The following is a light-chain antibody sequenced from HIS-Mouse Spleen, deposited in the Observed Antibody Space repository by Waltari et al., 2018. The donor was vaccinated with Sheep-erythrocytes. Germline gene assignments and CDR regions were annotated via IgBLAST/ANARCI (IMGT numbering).Light chain of an antibody. CDR2: SNN. Sequence: SVLTQPPSASGTPGQRVTISCSGSSSNLGSNTVTWYQQPPGTAPKLLIHSNNQRPSGVPDRFSGSKSGTSASLAINGLQSEDEADYYCAAWDDSLNGPVFGGGTKLTVL. J-gene: IGLJ3*02. CDR3: AAWDDSLNGPV. V-gene: IGLV1-44*01. CDR1: SSNLGSNT.